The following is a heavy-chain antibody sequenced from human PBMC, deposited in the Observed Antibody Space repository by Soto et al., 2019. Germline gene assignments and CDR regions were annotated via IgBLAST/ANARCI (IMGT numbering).Heavy chain of an antibody. Sequence: GASVKVSCKASGYTFTSYAMHWVRQAPGQRLEWMGWINAGNGNTKYSQKFQGRVTITRDTSASTAYMELSSLRSDDTAVYYCGRSPGKALGKYWGRGPRVTVSS. CDR3: GRSPGKALGKY. CDR1: GYTFTSYA. CDR2: INAGNGNT. J-gene: IGHJ4*02. V-gene: IGHV1-3*01. D-gene: IGHD6-19*01.